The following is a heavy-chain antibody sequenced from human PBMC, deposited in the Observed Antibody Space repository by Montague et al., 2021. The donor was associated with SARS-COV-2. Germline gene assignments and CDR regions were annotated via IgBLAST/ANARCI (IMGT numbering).Heavy chain of an antibody. J-gene: IGHJ4*02. Sequence: SETLSLTCTVSGGSISSYYWGWIRQPPGKGLEWIGSIYHSGSTYYNPSLKSRVTISVDTSKNQFSLKLSSVTAADTAVHYCARDVRYYDFWSGRAQTSPDYWGQGTLVTVSS. CDR3: ARDVRYYDFWSGRAQTSPDY. D-gene: IGHD3-3*01. CDR2: IYHSGST. V-gene: IGHV4-38-2*02. CDR1: GGSISSYY.